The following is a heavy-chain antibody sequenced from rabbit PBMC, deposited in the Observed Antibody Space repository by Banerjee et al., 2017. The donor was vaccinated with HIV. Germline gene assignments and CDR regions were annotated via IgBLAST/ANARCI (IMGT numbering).Heavy chain of an antibody. CDR1: GLDFSSSYW. D-gene: IGHD6-1*01. Sequence: QSLEESGGDLVKPGASLTLTCTASGLDFSSSYWICWVRQAPGKGLEWIACIYTGSGSTYYASWAKGRFTISKTSSTTVTLQMTSLTAADTATYFCARDNNSYGWRLDLWGQGTLVTVS. J-gene: IGHJ4*01. CDR3: ARDNNSYGWRLDL. V-gene: IGHV1S40*01. CDR2: IYTGSGST.